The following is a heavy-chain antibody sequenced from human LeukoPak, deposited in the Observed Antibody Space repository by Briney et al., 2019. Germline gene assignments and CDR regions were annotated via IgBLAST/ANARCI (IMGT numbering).Heavy chain of an antibody. V-gene: IGHV3-23*01. CDR1: GFTFNTYA. Sequence: GGSLRLSCVASGFTFNTYAMSWVRQAPGKGLEWVSGISASAFSAYYADSAKGRFTISRNNSKNTLLLQMTSLRADDTAVYYCAKDDSWSLDHFDSWGQGTLVTVSS. J-gene: IGHJ4*02. D-gene: IGHD4-11*01. CDR3: AKDDSWSLDHFDS. CDR2: ISASAFSA.